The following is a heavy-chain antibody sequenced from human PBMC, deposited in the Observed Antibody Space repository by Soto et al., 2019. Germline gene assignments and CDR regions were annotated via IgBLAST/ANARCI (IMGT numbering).Heavy chain of an antibody. D-gene: IGHD3-22*01. CDR3: ARDLADYYDSSGYGLDV. CDR2: IYYSGST. Sequence: SETLSLTCTVSCGSISSYYWSWIRQPPGKGLEWIGYIYYSGSTNYNPSLKSRVTISVDTSKNQFSLKLSSVTAADTAVYYCARDLADYYDSSGYGLDVWGQGTTVTVSS. J-gene: IGHJ6*02. CDR1: CGSISSYY. V-gene: IGHV4-59*01.